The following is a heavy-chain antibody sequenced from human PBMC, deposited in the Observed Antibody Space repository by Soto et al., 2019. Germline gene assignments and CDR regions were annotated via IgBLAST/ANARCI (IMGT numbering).Heavy chain of an antibody. Sequence: QVQLVESGGGVVQPGRSLRLSCAASGFTFSSYGMHWVRQAPGKGLEWVAVIWYDGSNKYYADSVKGRFTISRDNSKNTLYLQMNSLRAEDTAVYYCVRDSASGSYYYGMDVWGQGTTVTVSS. CDR1: GFTFSSYG. V-gene: IGHV3-33*01. D-gene: IGHD1-26*01. CDR2: IWYDGSNK. J-gene: IGHJ6*02. CDR3: VRDSASGSYYYGMDV.